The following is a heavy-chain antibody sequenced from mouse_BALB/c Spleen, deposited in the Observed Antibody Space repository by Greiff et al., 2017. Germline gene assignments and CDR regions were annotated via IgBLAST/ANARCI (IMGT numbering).Heavy chain of an antibody. V-gene: IGHV5-12-2*01. CDR2: ISNGGGST. CDR1: GFTFSSYT. D-gene: IGHD2-14*01. CDR3: ARHRYDFYYAMDY. J-gene: IGHJ4*01. Sequence: DVQLVESGGGLVQPGGSLKLSCAASGFTFSSYTMSWVRQTPEKRLEWVAYISNGGGSTYYPDTVKGRFTISRDNAKNTLYLQMSSLKSEDTAMYYCARHRYDFYYAMDYWGQGTSVTVSS.